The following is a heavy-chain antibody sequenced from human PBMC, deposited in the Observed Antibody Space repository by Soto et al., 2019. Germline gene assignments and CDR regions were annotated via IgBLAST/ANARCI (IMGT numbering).Heavy chain of an antibody. CDR1: GGSISSGGYY. V-gene: IGHV4-31*03. CDR2: IYYSGST. J-gene: IGHJ4*02. Sequence: PSETLSLTCTVSGGSISSGGYYWSWIRQHPGKGLEWIGYIYYSGSTYYNPSLKSRVTISVDTSKNQFSLKLSSVTAADTAVYYCASGTYYYDSSGGQSNPAIDYWGQGTLVTVSS. CDR3: ASGTYYYDSSGGQSNPAIDY. D-gene: IGHD3-22*01.